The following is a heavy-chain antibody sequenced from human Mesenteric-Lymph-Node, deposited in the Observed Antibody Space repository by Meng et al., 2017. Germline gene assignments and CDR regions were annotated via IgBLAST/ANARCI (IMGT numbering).Heavy chain of an antibody. Sequence: ASVKVSCKASGYTFVNYGISWVRQAPGQGLEWMGWISGYNGNTKYTQNFQGRVTMTTDTSTGTAYMELSSLRSDDTAVYYCARDDRGDDDYGGNSNYYYGMDVWGQGTTVTVSS. J-gene: IGHJ6*02. CDR1: GYTFVNYG. CDR3: ARDDRGDDDYGGNSNYYYGMDV. CDR2: ISGYNGNT. V-gene: IGHV1-18*01. D-gene: IGHD4-23*01.